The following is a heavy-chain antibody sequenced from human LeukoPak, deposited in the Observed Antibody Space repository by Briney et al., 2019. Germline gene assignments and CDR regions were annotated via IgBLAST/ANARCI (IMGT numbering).Heavy chain of an antibody. CDR1: GFALRTNGAA. CDR2: IYWDDGK. V-gene: IGHV2-5*02. CDR3: VHAFLPNSYGCHS. Sequence: ESGPTLVNPTQTLTLTCTFSGFALRTNGAAVGWIRQPPGKALEWLALIYWDDGKRYSPSLESRLTITKDTSKNQVVLTMTNTDPVDTATYHCVHAFLPNSYGCHSWGQGTLVTVSS. D-gene: IGHD3-16*01. J-gene: IGHJ4*02.